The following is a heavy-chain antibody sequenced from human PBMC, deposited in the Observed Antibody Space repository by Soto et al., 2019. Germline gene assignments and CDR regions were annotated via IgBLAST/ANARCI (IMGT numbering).Heavy chain of an antibody. CDR3: ARANYFDSSGPFDY. J-gene: IGHJ4*02. Sequence: QVQLQESGPGLVKPSQTLSLTCTVSGGSISSGAYYWSWLRQHPGKGLEWIGYIYHSGSTYYNPSLESRVTLSVDTSRKQFSLKVSSVTAADTAVYYCARANYFDSSGPFDYWGPGTLVTVSS. V-gene: IGHV4-31*03. D-gene: IGHD3-22*01. CDR2: IYHSGST. CDR1: GGSISSGAYY.